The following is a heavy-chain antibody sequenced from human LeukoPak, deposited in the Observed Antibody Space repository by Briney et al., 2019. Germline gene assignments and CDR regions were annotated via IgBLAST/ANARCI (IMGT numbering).Heavy chain of an antibody. D-gene: IGHD5-12*01. CDR2: INHSGST. CDR3: ARFQQWLRPPVGFDI. Sequence: SETLSLTCAVYGGSFSGYYWSWIRQPPGKGLEWIGEINHSGSTNYNPSLKSRVPISVGTSKNQFSLKLRSVTAADTAMYYCARFQQWLRPPVGFDIWGQGTMVTVSS. V-gene: IGHV4-34*01. CDR1: GGSFSGYY. J-gene: IGHJ3*02.